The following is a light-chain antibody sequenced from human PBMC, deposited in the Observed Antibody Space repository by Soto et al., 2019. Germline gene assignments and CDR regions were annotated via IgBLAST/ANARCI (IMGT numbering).Light chain of an antibody. J-gene: IGLJ1*01. CDR1: SSDVGGYNS. CDR3: SSYTTSSTYV. V-gene: IGLV2-14*03. CDR2: NVS. Sequence: QSALTQPASVSGSPGQSITISCTGTSSDVGGYNSVSWYQHHPGKAPKLMIYNVSNRPSGVSSCFSGSKSGNTASLTISGLQAEDEADYYCSSYTTSSTYVFATGTKVTVL.